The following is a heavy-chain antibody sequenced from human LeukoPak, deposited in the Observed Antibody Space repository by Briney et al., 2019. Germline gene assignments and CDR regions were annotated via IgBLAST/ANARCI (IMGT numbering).Heavy chain of an antibody. CDR2: IYYSGST. J-gene: IGHJ4*02. CDR1: GGSISSSSYY. Sequence: SETLSLTCTVSGGSISSSSYYWGWIRQPPGKGLEWIGSIYYSGSTYYNPSLKSRVTISVDTSKNKFSLKLSSVTAADTAVYYCARPAALELAWGFYFDYWGQGTLVTVSS. CDR3: ARPAALELAWGFYFDY. V-gene: IGHV4-39*01. D-gene: IGHD1-7*01.